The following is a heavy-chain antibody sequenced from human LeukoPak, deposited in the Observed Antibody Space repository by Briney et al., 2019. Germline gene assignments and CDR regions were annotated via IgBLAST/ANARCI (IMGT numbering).Heavy chain of an antibody. V-gene: IGHV4-59*01. CDR3: ARGVVAAPGHYYFDY. J-gene: IGHJ4*02. CDR1: GGSISSYY. CDR2: IYYSGST. Sequence: SETLSLTCTVSGGSISSYYWCWIRQPPGKGLEWIGYIYYSGSTNYNPSLKSRVTISVDTSKNQFSLRLSSVTAADTAVYYCARGVVAAPGHYYFDYWGQGTLVTVSS. D-gene: IGHD2-15*01.